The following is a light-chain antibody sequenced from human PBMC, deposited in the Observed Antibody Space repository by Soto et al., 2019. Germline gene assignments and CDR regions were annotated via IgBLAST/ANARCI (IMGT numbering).Light chain of an antibody. CDR1: PAINNS. J-gene: IGKJ1*01. CDR3: QQIQCPPRT. V-gene: IGKV1-39*01. Sequence: DHQMPQSPASLSASVGDRVTGTFRASPAINNSINWYQQKPGQAPKLLIYRDSTLQSGVPLRFSGSGSGTDFTLTISSLHPEDLATYYRQQIQCPPRTFGQGTKVEIK. CDR2: RDS.